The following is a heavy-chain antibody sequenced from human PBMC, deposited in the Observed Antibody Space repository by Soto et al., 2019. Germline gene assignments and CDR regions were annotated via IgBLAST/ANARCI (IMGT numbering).Heavy chain of an antibody. D-gene: IGHD4-17*01. CDR1: GFSLSTSVVG. J-gene: IGHJ4*02. Sequence: SGPTLVNPTQTLTPTCTFSGFSLSTSVVGVGWIRQPPGKALEWVALIYWNDDNRYSPSLKSMLTIAKDTSKKQVVLKMTNKDTVDTATYYCALDIDDYGNFDYWGQGTLVTVSS. CDR3: ALDIDDYGNFDY. V-gene: IGHV2-5*01. CDR2: IYWNDDN.